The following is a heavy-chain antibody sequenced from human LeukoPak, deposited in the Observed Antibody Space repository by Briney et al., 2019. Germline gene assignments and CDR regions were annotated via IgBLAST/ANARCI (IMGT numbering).Heavy chain of an antibody. J-gene: IGHJ5*02. D-gene: IGHD4/OR15-4a*01. Sequence: GPLRLSCAASGFTFSSYEMNWVRQAPGKGLEWVSYISSSGSTIYYADSVKGRLTISRDNSKNTLYLQMNSLRAEDTAVYYCAIEAVYGGEPWGQGTLVTVSS. CDR1: GFTFSSYE. CDR3: AIEAVYGGEP. CDR2: ISSSGSTI. V-gene: IGHV3-48*03.